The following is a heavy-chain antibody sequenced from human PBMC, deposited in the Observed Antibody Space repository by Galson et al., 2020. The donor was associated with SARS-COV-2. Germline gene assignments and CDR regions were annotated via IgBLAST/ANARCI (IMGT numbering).Heavy chain of an antibody. V-gene: IGHV3-11*05. Sequence: SCAASGFTFGDYYMTWIRQAPGKGLEWLSYISSSSDYTNYADSVKGRFTISRDNTKNSLYLQMNSLRAEDTAIYYCARDRMFLFRGVDCWGQGTLVTVSS. CDR3: ARDRMFLFRGVDC. J-gene: IGHJ4*02. CDR2: ISSSSDYT. CDR1: GFTFGDYY. D-gene: IGHD3-10*02.